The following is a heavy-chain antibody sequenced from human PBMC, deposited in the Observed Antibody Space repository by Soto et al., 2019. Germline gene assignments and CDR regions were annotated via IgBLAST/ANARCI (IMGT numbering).Heavy chain of an antibody. CDR2: ISYAWRTT. D-gene: IGHD5-18*01. Sequence: GGSLRLSCATSRFTFSTSCMQWVRHAPGKCLEXVALISYAWRTTAYAGSFTGIFTVSRDTSENTLFLQMNSLRAEDTDVYYCSNLFMGGYTYGSSDYWGQGTLVTVSS. CDR3: SNLFMGGYTYGSSDY. V-gene: IGHV3-30*01. J-gene: IGHJ4*02. CDR1: RFTFSTSC.